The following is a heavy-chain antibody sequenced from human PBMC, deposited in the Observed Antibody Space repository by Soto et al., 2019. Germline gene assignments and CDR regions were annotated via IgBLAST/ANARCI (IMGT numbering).Heavy chain of an antibody. J-gene: IGHJ4*02. D-gene: IGHD3-10*01. CDR2: IKQDGSEK. V-gene: IGHV3-7*01. CDR3: ASFGITMVRGYFDY. Sequence: EVQLVESGGGLVQPGGSLRLSCAASGFTFSSYWMSWVRQAPGKGLEWVANIKQDGSEKYYVDSVKGRFTISRDNAKNSLYLQMNSLRAEDTAVYYCASFGITMVRGYFDYWGQGTLVTVSS. CDR1: GFTFSSYW.